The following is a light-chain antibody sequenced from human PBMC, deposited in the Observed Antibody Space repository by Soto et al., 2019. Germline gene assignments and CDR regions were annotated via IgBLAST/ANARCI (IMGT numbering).Light chain of an antibody. J-gene: IGKJ5*01. CDR1: QSVFYSSNNKNY. V-gene: IGKV4-1*01. CDR2: WAS. Sequence: ILMTQSPDSLTVSLGARATINCKSSQSVFYSSNNKNYLAWYQQKPGQSPKLLIYWASTRESGVPDRFSGSGSGTDFTLTISSLQAGDVAVYYCQQYYSTPRTFGQGTRLEIK. CDR3: QQYYSTPRT.